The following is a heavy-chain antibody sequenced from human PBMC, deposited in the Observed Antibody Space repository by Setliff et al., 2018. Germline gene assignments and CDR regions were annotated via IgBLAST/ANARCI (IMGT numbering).Heavy chain of an antibody. CDR2: IYHDGNP. D-gene: IGHD1-1*01. Sequence: SETLSLTCAVSGVSVNSLTWWSWVRQTPGKGLEWIGFIYHDGNPKFNPSVNYNPSLKSRVTMSIGKSKTQFALNLRSVTAADTAVYFCARGARTGHLDSWGQGTLVTVAS. CDR1: GVSVNSLTW. CDR3: ARGARTGHLDS. V-gene: IGHV4-28*03. J-gene: IGHJ4*02.